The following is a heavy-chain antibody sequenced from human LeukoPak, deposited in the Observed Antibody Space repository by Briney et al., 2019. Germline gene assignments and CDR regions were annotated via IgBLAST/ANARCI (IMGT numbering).Heavy chain of an antibody. V-gene: IGHV1-69*04. D-gene: IGHD3-22*01. CDR3: ARSYYYDSSGYYEERN. CDR1: GGTFSSYA. J-gene: IGHJ4*02. Sequence: SVKVSCKASGGTFSSYAISWVRQAPGQGLEWMGRIIPILGIANYAQKFQGRVTITADKSTSTAYMELSSLRSEDTAVYYCARSYYYDSSGYYEERNWGQGTLVTVSS. CDR2: IIPILGIA.